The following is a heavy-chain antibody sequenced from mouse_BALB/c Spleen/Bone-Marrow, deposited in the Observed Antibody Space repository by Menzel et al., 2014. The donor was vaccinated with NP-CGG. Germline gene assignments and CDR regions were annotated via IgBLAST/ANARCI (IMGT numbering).Heavy chain of an antibody. V-gene: IGHV1S41*01. CDR2: IAPGSVST. CDR1: GYTFTSYW. J-gene: IGHJ2*01. CDR3: ARGDNSDY. Sequence: DLVKPGASVKLSCKASGYTFTSYWINWIKQRPGQGLEWIGRIAPGSVSTYYNEMFKGKATLTVDTSPSTAYIQLSSLSSEDSAVYFCARGDNSDYWGQGTTLTVSS.